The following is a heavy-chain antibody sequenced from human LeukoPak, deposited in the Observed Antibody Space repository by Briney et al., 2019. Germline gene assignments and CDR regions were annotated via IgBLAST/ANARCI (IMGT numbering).Heavy chain of an antibody. Sequence: PGGSLRLSCTASGFTFRDYAVSWVRQAPGKGLEWVGFIRSKTYGGTTEYAASVKGRFTISRDDSKSVAYLQMNTLKTEDTAVYYCAKDCAEIVGATCFDYWGQGTLVTVSS. V-gene: IGHV3-49*04. CDR3: AKDCAEIVGATCFDY. D-gene: IGHD1-26*01. CDR1: GFTFRDYA. J-gene: IGHJ4*02. CDR2: IRSKTYGGTT.